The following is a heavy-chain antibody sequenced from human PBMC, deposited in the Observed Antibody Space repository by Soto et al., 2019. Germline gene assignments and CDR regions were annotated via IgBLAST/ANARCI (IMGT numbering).Heavy chain of an antibody. J-gene: IGHJ6*02. CDR1: GFTLSNDL. V-gene: IGHV3-74*01. CDR3: AKPLQQWLLQGSGVDV. Sequence: PGGSLRLSCSASGFTLSNDLVHWVRQSPGKGLVWVSRISADGSDTAYADSVKGRFTISRDNSRDTLYLQMNSLRVEDTAIYYCAKPLQQWLLQGSGVDVWGQGTTVTVSS. D-gene: IGHD6-19*01. CDR2: ISADGSDT.